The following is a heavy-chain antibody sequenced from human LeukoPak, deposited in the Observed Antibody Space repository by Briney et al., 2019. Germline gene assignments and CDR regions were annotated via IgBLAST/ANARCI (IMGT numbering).Heavy chain of an antibody. CDR1: GGSISSYY. Sequence: SETLSLTCTVPGGSISSYYWSWIRQPPGKGLEWIGYIYYSGSTNYNPSLKSRVTISVDTSKNQFSLKLSSVTAADTAVYYCARGLDSGWYSTLFDYWGQGTLVTVSS. J-gene: IGHJ4*02. CDR3: ARGLDSGWYSTLFDY. V-gene: IGHV4-59*01. D-gene: IGHD6-19*01. CDR2: IYYSGST.